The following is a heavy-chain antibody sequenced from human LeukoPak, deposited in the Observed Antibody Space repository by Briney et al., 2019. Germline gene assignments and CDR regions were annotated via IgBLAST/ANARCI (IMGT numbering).Heavy chain of an antibody. J-gene: IGHJ6*03. D-gene: IGHD3-16*01. CDR1: GGSISSSSYY. V-gene: IGHV4-39*07. CDR2: IYYSGST. CDR3: ARETSQKGAHYMDV. Sequence: SETLSLTCTVSGGSISSSSYYWGWIRQPPGKGLEWIGSIYYSGSTYYNPSLKSRVTISVDTSKNQFSLKLTSVTAADTAVYFCARETSQKGAHYMDVWGKGTTVTISS.